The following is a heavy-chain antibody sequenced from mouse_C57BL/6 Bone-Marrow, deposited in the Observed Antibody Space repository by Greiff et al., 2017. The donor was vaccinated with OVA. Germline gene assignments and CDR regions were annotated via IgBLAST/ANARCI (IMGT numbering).Heavy chain of an antibody. Sequence: QVQLQQPGAELVKPGASVKLSCKASGYTFTSYWMHWVKQRPGQGLEWIGMIHPNSGSTNYNEKFKSKATLTVDKSSSTAYMPLSRLTSEDAAFYYGARWRWYAMDYWGQGTSVTVSS. V-gene: IGHV1-64*01. CDR2: IHPNSGST. D-gene: IGHD2-3*01. J-gene: IGHJ4*01. CDR3: ARWRWYAMDY. CDR1: GYTFTSYW.